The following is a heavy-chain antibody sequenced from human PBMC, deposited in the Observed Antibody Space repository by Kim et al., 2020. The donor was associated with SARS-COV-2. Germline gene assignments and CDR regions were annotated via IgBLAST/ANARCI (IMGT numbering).Heavy chain of an antibody. J-gene: IGHJ6*02. CDR3: WSYDFWSGYYKGGPWRYYGMDV. Sequence: GGSLRLSCAASGFTFSSYSMNWVRQAPGKGLEWVSSISSSSSYIYYADSVKGRFTISRDNAKNSLYLQMNSLRAEDTAVYYAWSYDFWSGYYKGGPWRYYGMDVWGQGTTVTVSS. D-gene: IGHD3-3*01. V-gene: IGHV3-21*01. CDR2: ISSSSSYI. CDR1: GFTFSSYS.